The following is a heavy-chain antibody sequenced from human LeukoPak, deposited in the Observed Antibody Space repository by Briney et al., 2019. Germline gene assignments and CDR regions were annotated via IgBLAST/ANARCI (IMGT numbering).Heavy chain of an antibody. CDR2: IYYSGST. D-gene: IGHD2-21*02. CDR1: GGSISSSSYY. V-gene: IGHV4-39*01. Sequence: SETLSLTCTVSGGSISSSSYYWGWIRQPPGKGLEWVGSIYYSGSTYYNPSLKSRVTISVDTSKNQFSLKLSSVTAADTAVYYCARRLKVTPFDYWGQGTLVTVSS. CDR3: ARRLKVTPFDY. J-gene: IGHJ4*02.